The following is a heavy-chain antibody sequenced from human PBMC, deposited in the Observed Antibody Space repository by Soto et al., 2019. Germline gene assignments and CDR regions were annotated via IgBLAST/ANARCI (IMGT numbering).Heavy chain of an antibody. CDR2: INHSGST. D-gene: IGHD3-10*01. Sequence: SETLSLTCAVYGGSLSGYYWSWIRQPPGKGLEWIGEINHSGSTNYNPSLKSRVTISVDTSKNQFSLKLSSVTAADTAVYYCARGDQYYYGSGSYNYWGQGTLVTGS. CDR1: GGSLSGYY. V-gene: IGHV4-34*01. CDR3: ARGDQYYYGSGSYNY. J-gene: IGHJ4*02.